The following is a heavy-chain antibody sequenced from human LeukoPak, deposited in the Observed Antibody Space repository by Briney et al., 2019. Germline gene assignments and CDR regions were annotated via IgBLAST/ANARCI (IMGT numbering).Heavy chain of an antibody. CDR1: GFTFSSYA. V-gene: IGHV3-23*01. D-gene: IGHD2-2*01. CDR3: AKDRAPRLFQLYFFDY. Sequence: QAGGSLRLSCAASGFTFSSYAMSWVRQAPGKGLEWVSAISGSGGSTYYADSVKGRFTISRDNSKNTLYLQMNSLRAEDTAVYYCAKDRAPRLFQLYFFDYWGQGTLVTVSS. J-gene: IGHJ4*02. CDR2: ISGSGGST.